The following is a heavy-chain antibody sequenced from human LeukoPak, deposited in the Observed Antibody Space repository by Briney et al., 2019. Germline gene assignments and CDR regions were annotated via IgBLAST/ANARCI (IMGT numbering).Heavy chain of an antibody. CDR3: TRGRMYYDILTGYYNVPAFDY. V-gene: IGHV3-49*04. D-gene: IGHD3-9*01. Sequence: GRSLRLSCTASGFTFGDYAMSWVRQAPGKGLEWVGFIRSKAYGGTTEYAASVKGRFTISRDDSKSIDYLQMNSLKTEDTAVYYCTRGRMYYDILTGYYNVPAFDYWGQGTLVTVSS. CDR1: GFTFGDYA. J-gene: IGHJ4*02. CDR2: IRSKAYGGTT.